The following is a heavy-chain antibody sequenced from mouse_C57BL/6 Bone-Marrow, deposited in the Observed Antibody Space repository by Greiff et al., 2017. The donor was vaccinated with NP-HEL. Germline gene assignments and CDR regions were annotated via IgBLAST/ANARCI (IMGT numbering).Heavy chain of an antibody. CDR3: ASYYGSSQFFDY. Sequence: VQLQQPGAELVKPGASVKLSCKASGYTFTSYWMHWVKQRPGQGLEWIGMIHPNSGSTNYNEKFKSKATLTVDKSSSTAYMQLSSLTSEDSAVYYCASYYGSSQFFDYWGQGTTLTVSS. CDR2: IHPNSGST. D-gene: IGHD1-1*01. V-gene: IGHV1-64*01. J-gene: IGHJ2*01. CDR1: GYTFTSYW.